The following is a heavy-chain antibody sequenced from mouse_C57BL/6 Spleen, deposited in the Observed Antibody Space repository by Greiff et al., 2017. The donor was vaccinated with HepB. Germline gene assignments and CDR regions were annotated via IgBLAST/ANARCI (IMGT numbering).Heavy chain of an antibody. CDR1: GFNIKDYY. D-gene: IGHD1-1*01. CDR3: TTNYYGSSVFAY. J-gene: IGHJ3*01. V-gene: IGHV14-1*01. CDR2: IDPEDGDT. Sequence: VQLQQSGAELVRPGASVKLSCTASGFNIKDYYMHWVKQRPERGLEWSGRIDPEDGDTEYAPKFQGKATMTADTSSNTAYLQLSSLTSEDTAVYYCTTNYYGSSVFAYWGQGTLVTVSA.